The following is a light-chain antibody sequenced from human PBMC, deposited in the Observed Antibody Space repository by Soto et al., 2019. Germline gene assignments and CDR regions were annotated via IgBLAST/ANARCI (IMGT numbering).Light chain of an antibody. Sequence: DIQMTQSPSTLSASVGDRVAITCRASQSISSWLAWYQQKPGKAPKLLIYDASSLESGVPSRFSGSGSGTEFTLTISSLQPDDFATYYCQQYNSYSLTFGPGTKVDI. J-gene: IGKJ3*01. CDR3: QQYNSYSLT. V-gene: IGKV1-5*01. CDR2: DAS. CDR1: QSISSW.